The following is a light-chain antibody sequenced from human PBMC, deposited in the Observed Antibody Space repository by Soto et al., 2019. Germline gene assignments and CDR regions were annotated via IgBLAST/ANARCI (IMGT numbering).Light chain of an antibody. Sequence: IVRTQSPATLSLSPGERATLSCEASQSVSSSRLAWYQQKAGLAPRLLSYDASFRAFGIPDRFSGSGSGTEFTLTISRLEPEDFEVYYCQQYGNSPITFGQGTRLEI. CDR3: QQYGNSPIT. CDR2: DAS. CDR1: QSVSSSR. J-gene: IGKJ5*01. V-gene: IGKV3D-20*01.